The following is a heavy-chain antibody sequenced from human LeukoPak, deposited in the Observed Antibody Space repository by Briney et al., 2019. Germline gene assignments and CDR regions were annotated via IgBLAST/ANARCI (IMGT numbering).Heavy chain of an antibody. V-gene: IGHV1-69*04. D-gene: IGHD2-15*01. CDR1: GGTFSSYA. Sequence: SVKVSCKASGGTFSSYAISWVRQAPGQGLEWMGRIIPILGIANYAQKFQGRVTITADKSTSTAYMELSSLRSEDTAVYYCARDSVVVVAATPIRYYYYGMDVWGQGTTVTVSS. CDR3: ARDSVVVVAATPIRYYYYGMDV. J-gene: IGHJ6*02. CDR2: IIPILGIA.